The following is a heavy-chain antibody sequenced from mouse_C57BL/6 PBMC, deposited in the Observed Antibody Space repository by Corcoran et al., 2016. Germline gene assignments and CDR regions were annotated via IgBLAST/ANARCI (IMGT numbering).Heavy chain of an antibody. CDR3: ARIYYYGSSYYFDY. D-gene: IGHD1-1*01. Sequence: QVQLQQPGAELVKPGASVKMSCKASGYTFTSYWITWVKQRPGQGLEWIGDIYPGSGSTNYNEKFKSKATLTVDTSSSTTYMQLSSLTSEDSAVYYCARIYYYGSSYYFDYWGQGTTLTVSS. CDR1: GYTFTSYW. CDR2: IYPGSGST. V-gene: IGHV1-55*01. J-gene: IGHJ2*01.